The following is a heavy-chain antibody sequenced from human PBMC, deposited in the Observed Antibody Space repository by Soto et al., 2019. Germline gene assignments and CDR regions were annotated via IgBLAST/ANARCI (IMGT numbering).Heavy chain of an antibody. CDR2: ISAYNGNT. V-gene: IGHV1-18*01. CDR3: ARVNQSGYDSGYFDY. Sequence: QVQLVQSGAEVKKPGASVKVSCKASGYTFTSYGISWVRQAPGQGLEWMGWISAYNGNTNYTQKLQGRVTMTTDTSTSTAYMELRSLRSDDTAVYYCARVNQSGYDSGYFDYWGQGTLVTVSS. CDR1: GYTFTSYG. J-gene: IGHJ4*02. D-gene: IGHD5-12*01.